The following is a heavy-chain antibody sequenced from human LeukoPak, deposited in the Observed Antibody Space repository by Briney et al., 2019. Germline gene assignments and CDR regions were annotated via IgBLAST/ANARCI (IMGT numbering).Heavy chain of an antibody. CDR2: IGTAGDT. CDR3: ARGDYYDKTFDY. CDR1: GFTFSSYD. J-gene: IGHJ4*02. V-gene: IGHV3-13*01. D-gene: IGHD3-22*01. Sequence: GSLRLSCAASGFTFSSYDMHWVRQATGKGLEWVSAIGTAGDTYYPGSVKGRFTISRENAKNSLYLQMNSLRAGDTAVYYCARGDYYDKTFDYWGQGTLVTVSS.